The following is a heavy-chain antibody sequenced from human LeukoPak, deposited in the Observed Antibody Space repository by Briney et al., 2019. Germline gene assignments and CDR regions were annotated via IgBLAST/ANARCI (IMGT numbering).Heavy chain of an antibody. CDR3: ARDRCDSTSCSSRGAFDY. V-gene: IGHV4-4*07. J-gene: IGHJ4*02. CDR1: GGSISSYY. Sequence: SETLSLTCSVSGGSISSYYWSWTRQPAGKGLEWIGRIYTSETTNYNPSLKSRLTISVDTSKNQFSLKLSSVTAADTAVYYCARDRCDSTSCSSRGAFDYWGQGILVTVSS. D-gene: IGHD2-2*01. CDR2: IYTSETT.